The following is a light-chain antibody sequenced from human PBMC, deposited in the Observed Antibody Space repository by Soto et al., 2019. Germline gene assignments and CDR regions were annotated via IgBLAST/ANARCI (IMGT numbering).Light chain of an antibody. V-gene: IGKV3-15*01. J-gene: IGKJ1*01. CDR3: QQYNNWPPLT. CDR2: GAS. Sequence: EIVMTQSPATLSVSPGERATLSCRASQSVSSNLAWYQQKPGQAPRLLIYGASTRATGIPARFSGSGSGTDFPLTISRLQSEDFAVYYCQQYNNWPPLTFGQGTKVEIK. CDR1: QSVSSN.